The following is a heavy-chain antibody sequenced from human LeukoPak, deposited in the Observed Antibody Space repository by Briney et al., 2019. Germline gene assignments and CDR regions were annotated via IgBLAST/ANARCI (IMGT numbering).Heavy chain of an antibody. J-gene: IGHJ5*01. Sequence: GGSLRLSCAASGFTFSTYAMSWVRQAPGKGLEWVSAITDSGGRTYYADSVKGRFTISRDNSKSTLYLQMNSLRVEDTAVYYCARENYYQFDSWGQGTLVTVS. CDR3: ARENYYQFDS. CDR2: ITDSGGRT. D-gene: IGHD3-22*01. V-gene: IGHV3-23*01. CDR1: GFTFSTYA.